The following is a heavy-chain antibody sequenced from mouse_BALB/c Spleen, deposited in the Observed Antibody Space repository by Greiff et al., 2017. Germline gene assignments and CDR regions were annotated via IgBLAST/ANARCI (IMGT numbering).Heavy chain of an antibody. D-gene: IGHD1-2*01. CDR3: AVTTASSPFAY. CDR2: ISYSGST. Sequence: QSGPGLVKPSQSLSLTCTVTGYSITSDYAWNWIRQFPGNKLEWMGYISYSGSTSYNPSLKSRISITRDTSKNQFFLQLNSVTTEDTATYYCAVTTASSPFAYWGQGTLVTVSA. CDR1: GYSITSDYA. V-gene: IGHV3-2*02. J-gene: IGHJ3*01.